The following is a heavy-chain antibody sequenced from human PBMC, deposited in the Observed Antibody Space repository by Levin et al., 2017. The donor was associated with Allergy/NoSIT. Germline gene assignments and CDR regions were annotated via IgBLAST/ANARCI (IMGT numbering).Heavy chain of an antibody. D-gene: IGHD3-16*02. Sequence: ASVKVSCKASRYTFTDYYIHWVRQAPGQGLEWMGWIKPNSGDTNYAQKFQGRVTMTRDTSIVTAYMELSRLRSADTAVYYCAGPRDYVWGNYREDYYYYGLDVWGQGTTVTVSS. CDR1: RYTFTDYY. V-gene: IGHV1-2*02. J-gene: IGHJ6*02. CDR3: AGPRDYVWGNYREDYYYYGLDV. CDR2: IKPNSGDT.